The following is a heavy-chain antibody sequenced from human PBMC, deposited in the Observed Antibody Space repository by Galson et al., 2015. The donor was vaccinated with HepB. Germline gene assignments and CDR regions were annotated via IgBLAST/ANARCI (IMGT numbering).Heavy chain of an antibody. Sequence: SLRLSCAASGFTFSSYAMSWVRQAPGKGLEWVSAISGSGGSTYYADSVKGRFTISRDNSKNTLYLQMNSLRAEDTAVYYCAKASPRIAAAGMGFDYWGQGTLVTVSS. J-gene: IGHJ4*02. CDR3: AKASPRIAAAGMGFDY. CDR2: ISGSGGST. CDR1: GFTFSSYA. D-gene: IGHD6-13*01. V-gene: IGHV3-23*01.